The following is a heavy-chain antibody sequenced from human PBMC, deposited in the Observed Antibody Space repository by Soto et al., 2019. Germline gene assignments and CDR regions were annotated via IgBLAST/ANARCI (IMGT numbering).Heavy chain of an antibody. CDR3: ARLPMVRGAYFDY. CDR2: INHSGST. J-gene: IGHJ4*02. D-gene: IGHD3-10*01. V-gene: IGHV4-34*01. CDR1: GGSFSGYY. Sequence: KQSQTLSLTCAVYGGSFSGYYWSWIRQPPGKGLEWIGEINHSGSTNYNPSLKSRVTISVDTSKNQFSLKLSSVTAADTAVYYCARLPMVRGAYFDYWGQGTLVTVSS.